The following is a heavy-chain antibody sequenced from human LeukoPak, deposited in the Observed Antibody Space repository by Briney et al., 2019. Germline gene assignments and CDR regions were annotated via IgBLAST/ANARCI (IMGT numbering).Heavy chain of an antibody. CDR1: GGTFSSYA. CDR2: IIPIFGTA. Sequence: ASVKVSCKASGGTFSSYAISWVRQAPGQGLEWMGGIIPIFGTANYAQKFQGRVTITADESTSTAYMELSSLRSEDTAVYYCARAGYYDFWSGSRRQYYYYYGMDVWGQGTTVTVSS. CDR3: ARAGYYDFWSGSRRQYYYYYGMDV. V-gene: IGHV1-69*01. J-gene: IGHJ6*02. D-gene: IGHD3-3*01.